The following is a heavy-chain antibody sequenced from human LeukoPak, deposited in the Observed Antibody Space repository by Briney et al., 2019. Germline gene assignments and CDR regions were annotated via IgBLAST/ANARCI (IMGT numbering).Heavy chain of an antibody. CDR3: ARDPFYRRSGWYGGYFDY. CDR2: ISYDGSNK. V-gene: IGHV3-30*04. J-gene: IGHJ4*02. CDR1: GFTFSSYA. D-gene: IGHD6-19*01. Sequence: GGSLRLSCAASGFTFSSYAMHWVRQAPGKGVEGVAVISYDGSNKYYADSVKGRFTISRDNSKNTLYLQMNSLRAEDTAVYYCARDPFYRRSGWYGGYFDYWGQGTLVTVSS.